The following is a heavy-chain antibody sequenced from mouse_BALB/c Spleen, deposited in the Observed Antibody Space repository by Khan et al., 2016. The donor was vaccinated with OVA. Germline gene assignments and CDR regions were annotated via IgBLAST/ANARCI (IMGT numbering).Heavy chain of an antibody. Sequence: QVQLKQSGAELVRPGASVKLSCKTSGYIFTSYWIHWVKQRPGQGLEWIARIYPGNDNTYYNQKLKDKASLTADKSSSTAYLQLSSLKAEDSAVYFCAREEALYYFDYWGQGTTLTVSS. CDR1: GYIFTSYW. V-gene: IGHV1-76*01. J-gene: IGHJ2*01. D-gene: IGHD1-1*01. CDR3: AREEALYYFDY. CDR2: IYPGNDNT.